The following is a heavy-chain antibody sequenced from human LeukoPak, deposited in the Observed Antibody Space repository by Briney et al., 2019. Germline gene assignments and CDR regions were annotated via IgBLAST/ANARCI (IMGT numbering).Heavy chain of an antibody. CDR1: GFTFSSYG. V-gene: IGHV3-30*18. Sequence: GRSLRLSCAASGFTFSSYGMHWVRQAPGKGLEWVAVILYDGSNKYYADSVKGRFTISRDNSKNTLYLQMNSLRAEDTAVYYCAKDVYYGSGSYSYYFDYWGQGTLVTVSP. D-gene: IGHD3-10*01. J-gene: IGHJ4*02. CDR2: ILYDGSNK. CDR3: AKDVYYGSGSYSYYFDY.